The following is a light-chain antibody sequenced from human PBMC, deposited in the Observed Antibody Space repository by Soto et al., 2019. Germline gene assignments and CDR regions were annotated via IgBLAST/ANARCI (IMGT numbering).Light chain of an antibody. V-gene: IGLV1-40*01. J-gene: IGLJ3*02. CDR2: GNT. CDR1: NSNIGAGYD. Sequence: QSVPTQPPSVSGAPGQRVTISCTGSNSNIGAGYDVHWYQQLPGTAPKLLIFGNTNRPSGVPDRFSGSKSGTSASLAITGLQADDEADYYCHSYDSSLSGVVFGGGTKLTVL. CDR3: HSYDSSLSGVV.